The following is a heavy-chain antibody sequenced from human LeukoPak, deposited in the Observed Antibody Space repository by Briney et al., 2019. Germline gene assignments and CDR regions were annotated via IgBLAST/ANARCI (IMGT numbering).Heavy chain of an antibody. CDR1: GYTFTGYY. CDR2: INPSGGST. CDR3: ARDYCGIQLYGAFDI. Sequence: ASVKVSCKDSGYTFTGYYIHWVRQAPGQGLEWMGIINPSGGSTSYAQTVQGRVTMTRDMATSTVYMELSSLRSEDTAAYYCARDYCGIQLYGAFDIWGQGTMVTVSS. D-gene: IGHD5-18*01. V-gene: IGHV1-46*01. J-gene: IGHJ3*02.